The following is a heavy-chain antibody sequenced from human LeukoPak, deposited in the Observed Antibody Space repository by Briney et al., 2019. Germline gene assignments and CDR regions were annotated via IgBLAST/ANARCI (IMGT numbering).Heavy chain of an antibody. CDR1: GFTFSRHS. Sequence: GGSLRLSCVDSGFTFSRHSMNWVRQAPGKGLEWVSYINGGGSPIYYADSVRGRFTISRDNAKNSLYLQMNSLRAEDTAVYYCARGPPGYYYMDVWGKGTTVTVSS. CDR2: INGGGSPI. J-gene: IGHJ6*03. V-gene: IGHV3-48*01. CDR3: ARGPPGYYYMDV.